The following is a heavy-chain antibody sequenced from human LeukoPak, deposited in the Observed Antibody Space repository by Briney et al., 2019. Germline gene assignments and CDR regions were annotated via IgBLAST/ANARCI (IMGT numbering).Heavy chain of an antibody. V-gene: IGHV3-23*01. CDR3: AKGEMVSRQDY. D-gene: IGHD2-8*01. J-gene: IGHJ4*02. CDR2: ISGSGGST. Sequence: GGSLRLSCAASGFTFSSYAMTWVRQAPGKGLEWVAGISGSGGSTFYADSVKGRFTISRDNSKSTLYLQMNSLRAEDTAVYYCAKGEMVSRQDYWGQGTLVTVSS. CDR1: GFTFSSYA.